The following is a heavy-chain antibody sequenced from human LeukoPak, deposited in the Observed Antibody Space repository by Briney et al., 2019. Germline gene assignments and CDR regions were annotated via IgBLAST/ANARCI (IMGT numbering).Heavy chain of an antibody. Sequence: SETLSLTCAVYGGSFSGYFWSWIRQPAGKGLEWIGRIYTSGSTNYNPSLKSRVTMSVDTSKNQFSLKLSSVTAADTAVYYCARGHRGRNYYGSGGGWFDPWGQGTLVTVSS. CDR1: GGSFSGYF. D-gene: IGHD3-10*01. CDR3: ARGHRGRNYYGSGGGWFDP. V-gene: IGHV4-59*10. J-gene: IGHJ5*02. CDR2: IYTSGST.